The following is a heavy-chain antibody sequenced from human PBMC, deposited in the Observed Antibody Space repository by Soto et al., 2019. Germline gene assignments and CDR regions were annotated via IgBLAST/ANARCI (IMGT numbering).Heavy chain of an antibody. J-gene: IGHJ4*02. CDR2: LSESDDSA. V-gene: IGHV3-23*01. D-gene: IGHD3-22*01. Sequence: DVQLLESGGGLVQPGGSLRLSCAASGFTFSSYAMSWVRQAPGKGLEWVSVLSESDDSAYYADSVKGRFTISRDNSQKTLYLQMNSLRAEDTAVYYCAKVLLQYDSSGDYAAVCYFDQWGPGILVTVSS. CDR1: GFTFSSYA. CDR3: AKVLLQYDSSGDYAAVCYFDQ.